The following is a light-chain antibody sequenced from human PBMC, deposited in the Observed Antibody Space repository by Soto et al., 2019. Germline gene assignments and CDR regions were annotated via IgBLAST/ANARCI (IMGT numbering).Light chain of an antibody. CDR3: SAYAGSNNFV. V-gene: IGLV2-8*01. CDR2: EVN. J-gene: IGLJ2*01. Sequence: QSALTQPPSASGSPGQSVTISCTGTSSDVGANNYVSWYQQHPGKAPKLMIYEVNKRPSGVPDRFSGSKSGNTASLTVSGLQAEDEADYYCSAYAGSNNFVFGGGTKLTVL. CDR1: SSDVGANNY.